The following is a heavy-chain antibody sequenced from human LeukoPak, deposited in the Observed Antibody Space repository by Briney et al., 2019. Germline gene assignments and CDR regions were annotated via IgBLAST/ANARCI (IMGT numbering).Heavy chain of an antibody. J-gene: IGHJ4*02. CDR2: INHSGST. Sequence: TSSETLSLTCAVYGGSFSGYYWSWVRQPPGKGLEWIGEINHSGSTNYNPSLKSRVTISVDTSKNQFSLKLSSVTAADTAVYYCARGLSYWGQGTLVTVFS. CDR1: GGSFSGYY. CDR3: ARGLSY. V-gene: IGHV4-34*01.